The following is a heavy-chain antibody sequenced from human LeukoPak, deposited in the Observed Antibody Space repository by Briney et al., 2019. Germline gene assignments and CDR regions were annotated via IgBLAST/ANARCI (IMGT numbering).Heavy chain of an antibody. Sequence: GGSLRLSCAASGFTFSSYAMSWVRQAPGKGLEWVSAISGSGGSTYYADSVKGRFTISRDNSKNTLYLQMNSLRAEDTAVYYCAKNRVVDTARARGWGFFAYGGGEPLVTFSS. V-gene: IGHV3-23*01. CDR2: ISGSGGST. CDR3: AKNRVVDTARARGWGFFAY. CDR1: GFTFSSYA. D-gene: IGHD5-18*01. J-gene: IGHJ4*02.